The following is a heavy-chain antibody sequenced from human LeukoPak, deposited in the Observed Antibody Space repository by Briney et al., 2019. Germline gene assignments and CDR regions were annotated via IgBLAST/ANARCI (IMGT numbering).Heavy chain of an antibody. D-gene: IGHD6-13*01. Sequence: PGGSLRLFCAASGFTFSSYWMSWVRQSPGKGLEWVANIKQYGNEKFYVDSVKGRFSLSRDNARNSLYLQMNSLSAEDTAVYYCARDMGSTAALDYWGQGTLVTVSS. CDR1: GFTFSSYW. J-gene: IGHJ4*02. CDR3: ARDMGSTAALDY. CDR2: IKQYGNEK. V-gene: IGHV3-7*01.